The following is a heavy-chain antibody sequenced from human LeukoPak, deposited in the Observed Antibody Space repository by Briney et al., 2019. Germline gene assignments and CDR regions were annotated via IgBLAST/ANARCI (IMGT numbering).Heavy chain of an antibody. D-gene: IGHD6-19*01. J-gene: IGHJ4*02. CDR1: GFTFSNYA. CDR3: AKAGIAVPATPEY. V-gene: IGHV3-23*01. Sequence: GGSLRLSCAASGFTFSNYAMNWVRLAPGKGLEWVSVISSGGGTTLYSDSVKGRFIISRDNSKNMLYLQMHSLRVDDTALYYCAKAGIAVPATPEYCGQGTQVTVSS. CDR2: ISSGGGTT.